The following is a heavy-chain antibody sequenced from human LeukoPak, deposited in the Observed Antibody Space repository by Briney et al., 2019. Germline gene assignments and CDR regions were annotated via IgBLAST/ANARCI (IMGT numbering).Heavy chain of an antibody. CDR2: IIPILGIA. D-gene: IGHD4-23*01. CDR3: ARDDYGGNWDH. J-gene: IGHJ4*02. CDR1: GGTFSSYA. V-gene: IGHV1-69*04. Sequence: ASVKVSCKASGGTFSSYAISWVRQAPGQGLEWMGRIIPILGIANYAQKFQGRVTITADKSTSTAHMVLSSLRSEDTAVYYCARDDYGGNWDHWGQGTLVTVSS.